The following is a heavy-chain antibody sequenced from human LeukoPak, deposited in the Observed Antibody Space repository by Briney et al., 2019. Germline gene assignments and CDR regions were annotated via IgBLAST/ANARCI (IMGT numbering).Heavy chain of an antibody. CDR2: MYYSGST. V-gene: IGHV4-39*01. Sequence: SETLSLTCTVSGGSLSSTTYYWGWIRQPPGKGLEWIGSMYYSGSTYYTQSLKSRVTISVNTPKNQFSLKLTSVTAADTAVYYCARHYYDTSGYYPWYFDYWGQGTLVTVSS. CDR1: GGSLSSTTYY. D-gene: IGHD3-22*01. CDR3: ARHYYDTSGYYPWYFDY. J-gene: IGHJ4*02.